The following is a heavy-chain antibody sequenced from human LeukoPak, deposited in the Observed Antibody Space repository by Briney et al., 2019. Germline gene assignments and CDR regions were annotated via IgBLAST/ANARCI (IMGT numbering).Heavy chain of an antibody. V-gene: IGHV4-34*09. CDR3: ARAGGFFSPFGY. CDR2: IYYSGST. CDR1: GGSFSGYY. Sequence: SETLSLTCAVYGGSFSGYYWSWIRQPPGKGLEWIGYIYYSGSTYYNPSLKSRVTISVDTSKNQFSLKLSSVTAADTAAYYCARAGGFFSPFGYWGQGTLVTVSS. J-gene: IGHJ4*02. D-gene: IGHD3-16*01.